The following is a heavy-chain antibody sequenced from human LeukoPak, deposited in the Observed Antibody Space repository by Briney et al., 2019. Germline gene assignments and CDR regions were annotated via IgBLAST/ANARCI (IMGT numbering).Heavy chain of an antibody. CDR3: AKAHSSGWSIDY. CDR1: GFTFDDYA. V-gene: IGHV3-9*01. D-gene: IGHD6-19*01. CDR2: ISWNSGSI. J-gene: IGHJ4*02. Sequence: GGSLRLSCAASGFTFDDYAMHWVRQAPGKGLEWVSGISWNSGSIGYADSVKGRFTISRDNAKNSLYLQMNSLRTEDTALYYCAKAHSSGWSIDYWGQGTLVTVSS.